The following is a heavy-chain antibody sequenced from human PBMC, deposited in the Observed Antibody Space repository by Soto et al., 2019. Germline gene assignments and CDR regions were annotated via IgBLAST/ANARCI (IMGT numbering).Heavy chain of an antibody. CDR2: ISSDGGGT. J-gene: IGHJ2*01. V-gene: IGHV3-23*01. D-gene: IGHD6-13*01. Sequence: EVQLLASGGGLVQPGGSLRLSCVGSGFTFRDHAMGWVRQAPGKGLEWVSDISSDGGGTFYADSVKGRFTISRDNLRNTVHLQMVRLRDDDTATYYCAKHRGQKLENWQFDVWGRGSLVTVAS. CDR3: AKHRGQKLENWQFDV. CDR1: GFTFRDHA.